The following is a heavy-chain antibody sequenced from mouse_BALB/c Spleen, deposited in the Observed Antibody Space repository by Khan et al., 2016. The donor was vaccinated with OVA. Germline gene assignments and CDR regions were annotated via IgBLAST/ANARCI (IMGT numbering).Heavy chain of an antibody. CDR3: ARGGELAY. Sequence: VQLQESEAELERPGVSLQTSCKGSSYTSTDYAMHWVKQSHATSLEWIGVISTYYGVPDYNQKFKGKATMTVDRSSNTAYMELARLTSEDSAIYYCARGGELAYRGQGTLVTNSA. CDR2: ISTYYGVP. CDR1: SYTSTDYA. V-gene: IGHV1S137*01. J-gene: IGHJ3*01. D-gene: IGHD1-1*02.